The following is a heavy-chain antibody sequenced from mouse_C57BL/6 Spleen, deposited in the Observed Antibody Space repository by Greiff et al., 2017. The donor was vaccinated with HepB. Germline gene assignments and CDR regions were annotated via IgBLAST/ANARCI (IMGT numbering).Heavy chain of an antibody. CDR3: AFHYYGSNYAMDY. CDR2: IWTGGGT. J-gene: IGHJ4*01. Sequence: VQRVESGPGLVAPSQSLSLTCTVSGFSLTSYSISWVRQPPGKGLEWLGVIWTGGGTNYNSALKCRLSISKDNSKSQVFLKMNSLQTDDTARYYCAFHYYGSNYAMDYWGQGTSVTVSS. V-gene: IGHV2-9-1*01. CDR1: GFSLTSYS. D-gene: IGHD1-1*01.